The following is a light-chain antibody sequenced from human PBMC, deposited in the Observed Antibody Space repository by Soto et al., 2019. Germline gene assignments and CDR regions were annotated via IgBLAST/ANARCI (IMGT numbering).Light chain of an antibody. V-gene: IGLV2-14*01. J-gene: IGLJ3*02. CDR3: SSYTTTSTLV. CDR2: EVR. CDR1: NRDVGSYNL. Sequence: QSALTQPASVSGSPGQSITIACTGTNRDVGSYNLVSWYQQRPGEAPKLIISEVRNRPSGISYRFTGPKSCNTASLNSFGPRAADGACYYCSSYTTTSTLVFGGGTKLTVL.